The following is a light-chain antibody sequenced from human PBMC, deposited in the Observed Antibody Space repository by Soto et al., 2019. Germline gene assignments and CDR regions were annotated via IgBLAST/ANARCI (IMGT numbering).Light chain of an antibody. CDR1: SSDVGYYNY. CDR3: AAWDDSLSAYYV. V-gene: IGLV2-14*01. Sequence: QSVLTQPASVSGSPGQSIAISCTGTSSDVGYYNYVSWYQQHPGKAPNVMIYDVNNRPSGVPDRFSGSKSGTSASLAISGLRSEDEADYYCAAWDDSLSAYYVFGTGTKVTVL. CDR2: DVN. J-gene: IGLJ1*01.